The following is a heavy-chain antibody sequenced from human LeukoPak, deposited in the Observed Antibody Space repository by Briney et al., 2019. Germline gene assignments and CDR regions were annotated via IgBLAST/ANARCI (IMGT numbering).Heavy chain of an antibody. CDR1: GGTFSSYA. CDR2: IIPIFGTA. Sequence: ASVKVSCKASGGTFSSYAISWVRQAPGQGLEWMGGIIPIFGTANYAQKFQGRVTITADKSTSTAYMELSSLRSEDTAVYYCARVGYYDSSGYSYWGREPWSPSPQ. J-gene: IGHJ4*02. V-gene: IGHV1-69*06. D-gene: IGHD3-22*01. CDR3: ARVGYYDSSGYSY.